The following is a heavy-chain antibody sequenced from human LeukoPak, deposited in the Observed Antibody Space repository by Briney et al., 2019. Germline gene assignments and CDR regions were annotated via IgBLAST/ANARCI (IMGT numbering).Heavy chain of an antibody. V-gene: IGHV3-11*01. Sequence: NPGGSLGLSCAASGFTFSDYYMSWIRQAPGKGLEWVSYISSSGSTIYYADSVKGRFTISRDNAKNSLYLQMNSLRAEDTAVYYCASGNYYDSSGYYIGTGYYFDYWGQGTLVTVSS. J-gene: IGHJ4*02. CDR1: GFTFSDYY. CDR3: ASGNYYDSSGYYIGTGYYFDY. CDR2: ISSSGSTI. D-gene: IGHD3-22*01.